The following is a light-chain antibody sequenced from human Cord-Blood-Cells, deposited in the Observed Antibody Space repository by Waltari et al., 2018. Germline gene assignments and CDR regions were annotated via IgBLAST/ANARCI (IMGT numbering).Light chain of an antibody. CDR1: SSDVGSYNL. J-gene: IGLJ1*01. CDR3: CSYAGSSTYV. Sequence: QSALTQPASVSGSPGQSITIPCTGTSSDVGSYNLVSWYQQHPGKAPKLMIYEGSKRPSGVSNRFSGSKSGNTASLTISGLQAEDEADYYCCSYAGSSTYVFRTGTKVTVL. V-gene: IGLV2-23*01. CDR2: EGS.